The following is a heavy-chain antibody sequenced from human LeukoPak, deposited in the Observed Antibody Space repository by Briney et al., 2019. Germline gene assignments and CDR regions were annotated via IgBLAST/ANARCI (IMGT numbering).Heavy chain of an antibody. CDR2: ISYDGSNK. V-gene: IGHV3-30*03. Sequence: TGGSLRLSCAASGFTFSSHGMHWVRQAPGKGLEWVAVISYDGSNKYYADSVKGRFTISRDNSKNTLYLQMNSLRAEDTAVYYCARGYSYGYFDYWGQGTLVTVSS. CDR1: GFTFSSHG. CDR3: ARGYSYGYFDY. J-gene: IGHJ4*02. D-gene: IGHD5-18*01.